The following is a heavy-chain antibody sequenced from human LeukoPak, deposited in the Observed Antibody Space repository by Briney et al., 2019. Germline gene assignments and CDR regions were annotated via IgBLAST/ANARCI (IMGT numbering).Heavy chain of an antibody. Sequence: GEALKISCKGSGYSFTSYWIGWVRQMPGKGLEWMGIIYPGDSDTRYSPSFQGQVTISADKSINTAYLQWSSLKASDTAMYYCARHLADYFDSGGYPLDPWGQGTLATVSS. V-gene: IGHV5-51*01. J-gene: IGHJ5*02. CDR1: GYSFTSYW. CDR2: IYPGDSDT. D-gene: IGHD3-22*01. CDR3: ARHLADYFDSGGYPLDP.